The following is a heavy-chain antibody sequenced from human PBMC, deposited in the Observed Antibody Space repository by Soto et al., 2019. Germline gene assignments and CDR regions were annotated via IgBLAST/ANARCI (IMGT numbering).Heavy chain of an antibody. D-gene: IGHD3-9*01. CDR2: ITPLFGTA. CDR1: GGTFSNYA. Sequence: QVQLVQSGAEVKKPGSSVKVSCKASGGTFSNYAISWVRQAPGQGLEWMGGITPLFGTASYAQRFQGRVTITADEFTSTAYMELRSRRSEDTAIYYCARGWSYDILTGYSYWGQGTLVTVSS. J-gene: IGHJ4*02. V-gene: IGHV1-69*01. CDR3: ARGWSYDILTGYSY.